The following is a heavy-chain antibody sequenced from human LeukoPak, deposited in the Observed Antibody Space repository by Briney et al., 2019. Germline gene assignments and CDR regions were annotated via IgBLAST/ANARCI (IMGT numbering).Heavy chain of an antibody. D-gene: IGHD3-16*01. CDR3: ATQGGNFDY. V-gene: IGHV3-23*01. CDR1: GFTSNSYA. J-gene: IGHJ4*02. Sequence: PGGSLRLSCAASGFTSNSYAMSWVRQAPGKGLEWVSIISASGGSTYYADSVKGRFTISRDNSKNTLYLQMNSLRAEDTAVYYCATQGGNFDYWGQGTLVTVSS. CDR2: ISASGGST.